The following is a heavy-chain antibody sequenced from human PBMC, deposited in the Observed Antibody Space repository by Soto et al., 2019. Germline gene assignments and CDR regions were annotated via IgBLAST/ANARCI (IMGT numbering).Heavy chain of an antibody. CDR1: GFTFSSYA. V-gene: IGHV3-23*01. D-gene: IGHD2-2*01. J-gene: IGHJ3*02. CDR2: ISGSGGST. Sequence: GGSLRLCCAASGFTFSSYAMSWVRQAPGKGLEWVSAISGSGGSTYYADSVKGRFTISRDNSKNTLYLQMNSLRAEDTAVYYCANLLVGQRYAFAIWGQGTMVTVSS. CDR3: ANLLVGQRYAFAI.